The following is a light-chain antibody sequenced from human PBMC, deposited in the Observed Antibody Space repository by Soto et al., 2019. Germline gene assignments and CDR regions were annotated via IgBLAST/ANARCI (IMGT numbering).Light chain of an antibody. CDR1: QSISGY. CDR2: DAS. J-gene: IGKJ4*01. V-gene: IGKV3-11*01. CDR3: RQRASWPLT. Sequence: EIVLTQSPATLSLSPGERVTLSCRASQSISGYLAWYQHRPGRAPRLLIYDASNRATGIPDRFSGRGSGTDFTLTISSLEPEDFAVYYCRQRASWPLTFGGGTALE.